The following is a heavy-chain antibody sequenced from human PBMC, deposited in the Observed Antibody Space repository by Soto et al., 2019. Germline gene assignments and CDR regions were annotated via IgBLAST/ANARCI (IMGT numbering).Heavy chain of an antibody. V-gene: IGHV1-69*02. Sequence: QVQLVQSGAEVKKPGSSVKVSCKASGGTFSSYTISWVRQAPGQGLEWMGRIIPILGIANYAQKFQGRVTIDADKSTSTADMELCSRRSEDTAVYYCATTVRWTRLRWGMDVWGQGTTVTVSS. J-gene: IGHJ6*02. CDR1: GGTFSSYT. CDR2: IIPILGIA. D-gene: IGHD4-17*01. CDR3: ATTVRWTRLRWGMDV.